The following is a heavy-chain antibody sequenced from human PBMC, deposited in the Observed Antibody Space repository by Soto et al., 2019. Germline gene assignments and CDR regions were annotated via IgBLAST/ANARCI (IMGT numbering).Heavy chain of an antibody. Sequence: EVQLLESGGGLVQPGGSLRLSCAASGFTFSNYAIAWVRQAPGKGLEWVSGISGSGGTTYYADSVKGRFTISRDNSKDTLHLQMKSLGAEDTAVYYCAKTPRQWLVYFDYWGQGALVTVSS. D-gene: IGHD6-19*01. J-gene: IGHJ4*02. CDR2: ISGSGGTT. CDR3: AKTPRQWLVYFDY. CDR1: GFTFSNYA. V-gene: IGHV3-23*01.